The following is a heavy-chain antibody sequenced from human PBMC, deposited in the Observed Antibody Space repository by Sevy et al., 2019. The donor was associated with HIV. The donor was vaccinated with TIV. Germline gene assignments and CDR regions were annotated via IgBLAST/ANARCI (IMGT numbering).Heavy chain of an antibody. Sequence: SETLSLTCTVSGGSISSYYWSWIRQPPGKGLEWIGYIYYSGSTNYNPSLKSRVTISVDTSKNQFSLKLSSVTAADTAVYDWATGRYDFWSGPSQGYDYMDVWGKGTTVTVSS. V-gene: IGHV4-59*01. CDR1: GGSISSYY. CDR3: ATGRYDFWSGPSQGYDYMDV. D-gene: IGHD3-3*01. J-gene: IGHJ6*03. CDR2: IYYSGST.